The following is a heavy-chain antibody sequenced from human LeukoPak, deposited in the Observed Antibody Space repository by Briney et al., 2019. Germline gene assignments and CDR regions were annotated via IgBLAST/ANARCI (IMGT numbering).Heavy chain of an antibody. Sequence: PGGSLRLSCAASGFTFSTYWMHWVRQAPGKGLEWVSYISSRNSTIYYADSVKGRFTISRDNAKNSLYLQMNSLRAEDTAVYYCARVLHKRNYDSSVYYGYWGQGTLVTVSS. D-gene: IGHD3-22*01. CDR1: GFTFSTYW. CDR3: ARVLHKRNYDSSVYYGY. CDR2: ISSRNSTI. V-gene: IGHV3-48*01. J-gene: IGHJ4*02.